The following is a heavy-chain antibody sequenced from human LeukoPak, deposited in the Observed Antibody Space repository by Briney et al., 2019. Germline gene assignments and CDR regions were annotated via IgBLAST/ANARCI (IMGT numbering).Heavy chain of an antibody. Sequence: PSETLSLTCSVSGGSISSGGFYWSWIRQPPGKGLEWIGYIHSSGNTDCNPSPKSRVTISVDASKNQFSLKLTSVTAADTAVYYCYGAGSYAVDYWGQGTLVTVSS. CDR3: YGAGSYAVDY. CDR1: GGSISSGGFY. CDR2: IHSSGNT. J-gene: IGHJ4*02. D-gene: IGHD3-10*01. V-gene: IGHV4-30-4*02.